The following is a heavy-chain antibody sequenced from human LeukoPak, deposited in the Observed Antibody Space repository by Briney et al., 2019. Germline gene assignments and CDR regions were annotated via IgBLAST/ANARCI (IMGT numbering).Heavy chain of an antibody. CDR2: ISGSGGST. CDR3: AKGLHYYYYGSMNY. J-gene: IGHJ4*02. V-gene: IGHV3-23*01. D-gene: IGHD3-10*01. Sequence: GGSLRLSCAASGFTFTSYAMIWVRQAPGKGLEWVSVISGSGGSTYYAGSVKGWFTISRDNSKRTLDLQMSSLRAEDTAVYYCAKGLHYYYYGSMNYWGQGTLVTVSS. CDR1: GFTFTSYA.